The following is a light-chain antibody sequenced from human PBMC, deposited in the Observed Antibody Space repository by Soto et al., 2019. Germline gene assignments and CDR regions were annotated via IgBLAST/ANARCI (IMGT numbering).Light chain of an antibody. CDR3: QQYTSYSWT. CDR2: KAS. CDR1: QSISSW. Sequence: DHQMTQSPSSLSASVRERITITCRASQSISSWLAWYQQKPGKAPKLLIYKASSLESGVPSRFSGSGSGTEFTLTISRLQPDDFATYYCQQYTSYSWTFGEGTKVDIK. V-gene: IGKV1-5*03. J-gene: IGKJ1*01.